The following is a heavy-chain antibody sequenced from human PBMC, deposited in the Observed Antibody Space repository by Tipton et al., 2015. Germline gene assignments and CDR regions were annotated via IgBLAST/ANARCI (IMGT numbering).Heavy chain of an antibody. CDR2: IWSDEIDK. Sequence: SLRLSCAASGFTFSTYGFHWVRQAPGKGLEWVAVIWSDEIDKFYADSVKGRFTISRDNSNNTLYLQMNSLRAEDTAVYYCAKGDLTMVLVLTPAAWGQGTLVTVSS. D-gene: IGHD3-22*01. CDR1: GFTFSTYG. V-gene: IGHV3-33*06. J-gene: IGHJ5*02. CDR3: AKGDLTMVLVLTPAA.